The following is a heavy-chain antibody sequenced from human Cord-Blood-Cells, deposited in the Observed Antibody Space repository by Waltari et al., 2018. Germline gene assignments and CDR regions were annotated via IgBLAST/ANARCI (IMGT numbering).Heavy chain of an antibody. J-gene: IGHJ6*02. D-gene: IGHD6-13*01. CDR1: GGSISSGGYY. V-gene: IGHV4-31*03. CDR2: IYYSGST. CDR3: ARDQVAAASYGMDV. Sequence: QVQLQESGPGLVKPSQTLSLTCTVSGGSISSGGYYWSWIRQHPGKGLEWIGYIYYSGSTDYNPSLKSRVTISVDTSKNQFSLKLSSVTAADTAVYYCARDQVAAASYGMDVWGQGTTVTVSS.